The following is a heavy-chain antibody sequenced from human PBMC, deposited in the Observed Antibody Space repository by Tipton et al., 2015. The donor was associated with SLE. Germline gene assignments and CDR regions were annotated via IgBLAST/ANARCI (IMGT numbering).Heavy chain of an antibody. V-gene: IGHV3-53*05. D-gene: IGHD3-16*01. J-gene: IGHJ4*02. Sequence: GSLRXSCAVSGFTVSNRYMSWVRQAPGKGLEWVSVTYRGGSRYLADAVKGRFTVSRDNSKNTLYLQMDILRADDTAVYYCARRDRWLRSPLYWGQGTLVTVSS. CDR2: TYRGGSR. CDR1: GFTVSNRY. CDR3: ARRDRWLRSPLY.